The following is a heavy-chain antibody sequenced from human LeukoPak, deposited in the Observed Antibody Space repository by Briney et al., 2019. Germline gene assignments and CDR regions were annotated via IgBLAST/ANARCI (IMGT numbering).Heavy chain of an antibody. D-gene: IGHD6-13*01. V-gene: IGHV4-4*07. CDR2: IYASGST. CDR3: ARFTKDSSSSSGYYFDY. CDR1: GVSVTSYY. Sequence: SETLSLTCTVSGVSVTSYYWSWLRQPAGKGLEWIGRIYASGSTSYNPSLRSRLTMSVDTSKNQFSLNLSSVTAADTAVYYCARFTKDSSSSSGYYFDYWGQGTLVTVSS. J-gene: IGHJ4*02.